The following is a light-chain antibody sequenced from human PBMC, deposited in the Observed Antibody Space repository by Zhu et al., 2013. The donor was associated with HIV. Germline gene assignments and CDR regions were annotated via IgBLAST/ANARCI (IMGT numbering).Light chain of an antibody. V-gene: IGKV4-1*01. CDR1: QSVLYSSNGNNY. CDR3: QQYYSTPRT. J-gene: IGKJ1*01. CDR2: WAS. Sequence: DIVMTQSPDSLTVSLGERATINCKSSQSVLYSSNGNNYLAWYQQKPGQPPKLLISWASARESGVPDRFSGSGSGSDFTLTISSPQAEDVAVYYCQQYYSTPRTFGQGTKVEIK.